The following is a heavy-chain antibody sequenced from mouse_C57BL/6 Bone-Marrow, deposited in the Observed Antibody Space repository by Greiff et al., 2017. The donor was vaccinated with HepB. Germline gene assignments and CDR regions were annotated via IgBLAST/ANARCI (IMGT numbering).Heavy chain of an antibody. Sequence: DVQLVESEGGLVQPGSSMKLSCTASGFTFSDYYMAWVRQVPEKGLEWVANINYDGSSTYYLDSLKSRFIISRDNAKNILYLQMSSLKSEDTATYYCARGNYGSSYGYFDYWGQGTTLTVSS. J-gene: IGHJ2*01. D-gene: IGHD1-1*01. V-gene: IGHV5-16*01. CDR1: GFTFSDYY. CDR2: INYDGSST. CDR3: ARGNYGSSYGYFDY.